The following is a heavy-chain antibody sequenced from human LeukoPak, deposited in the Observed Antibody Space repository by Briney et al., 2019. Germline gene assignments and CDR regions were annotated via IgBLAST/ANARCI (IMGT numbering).Heavy chain of an antibody. CDR1: GGTFSSYA. V-gene: IGHV1-69*05. Sequence: ASVKVSCEASGGTFSSYAISWVRQAPGQGLEWMGRIIPIFGTANYAQKFQGRVTITTDESTSTVYMELSSLRSEDTAVYYCANTQYYYDSSGYVNWGQGTLVTVSS. D-gene: IGHD3-22*01. CDR3: ANTQYYYDSSGYVN. J-gene: IGHJ4*02. CDR2: IIPIFGTA.